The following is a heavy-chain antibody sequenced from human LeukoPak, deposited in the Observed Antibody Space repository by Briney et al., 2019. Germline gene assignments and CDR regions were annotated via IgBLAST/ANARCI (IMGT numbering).Heavy chain of an antibody. J-gene: IGHJ4*02. Sequence: SETLSLTCAVNGGSFSDYYWNWIRQPPGKGLEWIGEINHSGTTNYNPSLKSRVTISVDTSKNQFSLKLSSVTAADTAVYYCARGDIWGSYKRPFDYWGQGTLVTVSS. CDR1: GGSFSDYY. CDR3: ARGDIWGSYKRPFDY. D-gene: IGHD3-16*01. V-gene: IGHV4-34*01. CDR2: INHSGTT.